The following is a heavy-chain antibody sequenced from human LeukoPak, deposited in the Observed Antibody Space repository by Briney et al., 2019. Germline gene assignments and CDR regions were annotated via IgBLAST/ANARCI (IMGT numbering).Heavy chain of an antibody. J-gene: IGHJ3*02. D-gene: IGHD6-19*01. Sequence: GASVQVSCKASGYTFTSFGFSWVRQAPGRGLEWMGWISAFDGNTKYAQKFQGRLTMTTDTSTSTASMELRSLRSDDTAVYYCLRDRQQWLVSKMGAFDIWGQGTTVTVSS. CDR1: GYTFTSFG. V-gene: IGHV1-18*01. CDR3: LRDRQQWLVSKMGAFDI. CDR2: ISAFDGNT.